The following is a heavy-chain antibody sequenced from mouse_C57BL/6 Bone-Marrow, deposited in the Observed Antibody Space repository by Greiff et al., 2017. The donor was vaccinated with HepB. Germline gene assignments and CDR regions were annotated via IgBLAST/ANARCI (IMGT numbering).Heavy chain of an antibody. CDR2: INPYNGGT. D-gene: IGHD5-5*01. CDR1: GYTFTDYY. Sequence: VQLKESGPVLVKPGASVKMSCKASGYTFTDYYMNWVKQSHGKSLEWIGVINPYNGGTSYNQKFKGKATLTVDKSSSTAYMELNSLTSEDSAVYYCELPKAMDYWGQGTSVTVSS. V-gene: IGHV1-19*01. J-gene: IGHJ4*01. CDR3: ELPKAMDY.